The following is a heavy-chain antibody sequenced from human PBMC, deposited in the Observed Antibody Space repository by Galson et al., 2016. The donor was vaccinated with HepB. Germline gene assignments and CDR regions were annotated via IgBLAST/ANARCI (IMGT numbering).Heavy chain of an antibody. CDR2: IYYSGST. Sequence: TLSLTCTVSGGSISSGGYYWSWIRQYPGKGLEWIGYIYYSGSTYYKTSLKSRVTISVDTSKNQFSLNLNSVTAADTAVYYCARDQSASVGSCCAHAFDIWGQGTTVTVSS. J-gene: IGHJ3*02. D-gene: IGHD2-15*01. CDR1: GGSISSGGYY. V-gene: IGHV4-31*03. CDR3: ARDQSASVGSCCAHAFDI.